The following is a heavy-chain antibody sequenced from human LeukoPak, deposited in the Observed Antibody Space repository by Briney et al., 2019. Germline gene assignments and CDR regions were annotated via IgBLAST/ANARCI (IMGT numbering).Heavy chain of an antibody. D-gene: IGHD2-21*01. CDR2: INPDSGGI. CDR3: ARNGQDCTRSDCYTVY. J-gene: IGHJ4*02. V-gene: IGHV1-2*02. CDR1: GSTCTDYY. Sequence: ASVKVSFKASGSTCTDYYIRWVRQAPGQGLEWMVWINPDSGGINYAQKFQGRVAMTRDTSISTAYMELRRLRYDDTAVYYGARNGQDCTRSDCYTVYWGRGTLVTVSS.